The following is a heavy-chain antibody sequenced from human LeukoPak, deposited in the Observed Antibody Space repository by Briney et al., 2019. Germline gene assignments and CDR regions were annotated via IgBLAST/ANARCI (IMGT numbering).Heavy chain of an antibody. CDR3: ARGPPYSGSYHTPDY. J-gene: IGHJ4*02. CDR2: INPSGGST. CDR1: GYTFTSYY. V-gene: IGHV1-46*01. D-gene: IGHD1-26*01. Sequence: ASVKVSCKASGYTFTSYYMHWVRQAPGQGLEWMGIINPSGGSTSYTQKFRGRVTMTRDMSTSTVYMELSSLRSEDTAVYYCARGPPYSGSYHTPDYWGQGTLVTVSS.